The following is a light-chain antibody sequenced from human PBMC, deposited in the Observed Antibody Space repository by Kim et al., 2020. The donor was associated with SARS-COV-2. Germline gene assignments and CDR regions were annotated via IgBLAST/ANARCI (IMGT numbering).Light chain of an antibody. CDR3: SSYTSTRTVV. CDR1: SSDVGSHDY. CDR2: DVT. J-gene: IGLJ2*01. V-gene: IGLV2-14*03. Sequence: QSALTQPASVSGSPGQPITISCTGTSSDVGSHDYVSWYQQHPGKAPRLMIYDVTSRSSGISNRFSGSKSGNTASLTISGLQAEDEAHYYCSSYTSTRTVVFGGGTQLTVL.